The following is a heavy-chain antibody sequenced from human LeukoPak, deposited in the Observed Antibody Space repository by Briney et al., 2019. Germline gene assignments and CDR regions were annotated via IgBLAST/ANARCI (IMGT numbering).Heavy chain of an antibody. J-gene: IGHJ4*02. D-gene: IGHD6-19*01. V-gene: IGHV1-2*06. CDR2: INPNSGGT. CDR3: ARLSIAVAGTDY. Sequence: EASVKVSCKASGYTFTGYYMHWVRQAPGQGLEWMGRINPNSGGTNYAQKFQGRVTMTRDTSISTAYMELSRLRSDDTAVYYCARLSIAVAGTDYWRQGTLVTVSS. CDR1: GYTFTGYY.